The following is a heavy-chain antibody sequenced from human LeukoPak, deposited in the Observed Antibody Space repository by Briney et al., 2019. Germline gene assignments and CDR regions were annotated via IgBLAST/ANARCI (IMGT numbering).Heavy chain of an antibody. J-gene: IGHJ4*02. V-gene: IGHV4-4*07. D-gene: IGHD6-13*01. CDR3: VRDSSNWYAAFDY. CDR2: IYTSGST. CDR1: GGSISGYY. Sequence: PSETLSLTCTVSGGSISGYYWSWIRQPAEKGLEWVGRIYTSGSTNYNPSLKSRVSMSVDTSKNQLSLKVSSVTAADTALYYCVRDSSNWYAAFDYWGQGALVSVSS.